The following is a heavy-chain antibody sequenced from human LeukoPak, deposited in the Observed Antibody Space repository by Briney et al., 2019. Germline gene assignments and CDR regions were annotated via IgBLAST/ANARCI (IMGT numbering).Heavy chain of an antibody. CDR3: TKGYYEPFDS. V-gene: IGHV4-59*02. J-gene: IGHJ4*02. CDR2: ISDSGRT. CDR1: GASVNSYY. D-gene: IGHD3-22*01. Sequence: SETLSLTCTVSGASVNSYYWDWIRQPPGKGLEWIGCISDSGRTSYNPSLKSRVTISLGTSNNQFSLRLTSVTAADSAMYYCTKGYYEPFDSWGQGTLVTASS.